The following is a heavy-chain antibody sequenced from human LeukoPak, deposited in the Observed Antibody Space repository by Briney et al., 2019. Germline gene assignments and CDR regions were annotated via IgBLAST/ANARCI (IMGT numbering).Heavy chain of an antibody. CDR2: MYYSGST. J-gene: IGHJ4*02. Sequence: SETLSLTCTVSGGSISGSSYYWGWIRQPPGKRLEWIGNMYYSGSTYYNPSLKSRVTISVDTSKNQFSLNLNSVTATETAVYYCATMGIEVAGGAFDYWGQGTLVTVSS. D-gene: IGHD6-19*01. CDR3: ATMGIEVAGGAFDY. V-gene: IGHV4-39*01. CDR1: GGSISGSSYY.